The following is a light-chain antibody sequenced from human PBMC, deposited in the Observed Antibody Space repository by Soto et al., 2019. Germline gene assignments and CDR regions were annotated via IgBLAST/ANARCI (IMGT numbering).Light chain of an antibody. CDR2: GAS. CDR1: QGVSSN. J-gene: IGKJ3*01. CDR3: QQRTTLPFAA. Sequence: EIEMKKNRATESGSRGERATRSCRASQGVSSNLAWYQQKPGQAPRLLIYGASTRATGIPARFSGSGSGTEFTLTISSLQSEDFAVYYSQQRTTLPFAAIGPRTKVDIK. V-gene: IGKV3-15*01.